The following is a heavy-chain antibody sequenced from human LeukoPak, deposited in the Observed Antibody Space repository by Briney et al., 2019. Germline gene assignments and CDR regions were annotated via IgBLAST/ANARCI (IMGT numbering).Heavy chain of an antibody. Sequence: SETLSLTCTVSGGSVSGYYWSWIRQPPGKGPEWIGYIYTDGSTKYNPSLKSRVTISLDTSKNQFSLKLSSVTAADTAVYYCARRQIYFDHWGQGTLVTVSS. CDR1: GGSVSGYY. J-gene: IGHJ4*02. V-gene: IGHV4-4*09. CDR2: IYTDGST. CDR3: ARRQIYFDH.